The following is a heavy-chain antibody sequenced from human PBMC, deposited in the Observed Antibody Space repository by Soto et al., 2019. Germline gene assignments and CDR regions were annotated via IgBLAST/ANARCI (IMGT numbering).Heavy chain of an antibody. CDR1: GFTFDDYG. D-gene: IGHD4-17*01. V-gene: IGHV3-20*04. CDR3: ARDRGDDYGDPFDY. J-gene: IGHJ4*02. Sequence: GGSLRLSCAASGFTFDDYGMSWVRQAPGKGLEWVSGINWNGGSTGYADSVKGRFTISRDNAKNSLYLQMNSLRAEDTALYYCARDRGDDYGDPFDYWGQGTLVTVSS. CDR2: INWNGGST.